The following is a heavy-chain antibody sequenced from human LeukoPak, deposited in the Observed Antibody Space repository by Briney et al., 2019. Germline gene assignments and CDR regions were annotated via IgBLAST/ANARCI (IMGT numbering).Heavy chain of an antibody. D-gene: IGHD1-7*01. Sequence: KPSETLSLTCTVSGYSISSGYYWGWIRQPPGKGLEWIGSIYHSGSTYSNPSLKSRVTISVDTSKNQFSLKLSSVTAADTAVYYCASSNWNYVRGFDYWGQGTLVTVSS. CDR3: ASSNWNYVRGFDY. V-gene: IGHV4-38-2*02. CDR2: IYHSGST. CDR1: GYSISSGYY. J-gene: IGHJ4*02.